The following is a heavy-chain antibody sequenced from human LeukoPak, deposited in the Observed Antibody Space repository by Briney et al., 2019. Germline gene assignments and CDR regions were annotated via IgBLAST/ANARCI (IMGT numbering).Heavy chain of an antibody. CDR3: ARGRSGGRNSGSWLHFDY. Sequence: ASVKVSCKASGYTFISYYMHWVRQAPGQGLEWMGWMNPNSGNTGYAQKFQGRVTMTRNTSISTAYMELSSLRSEDTAVYYCARGRSGGRNSGSWLHFDYWGQGTLVTVSS. CDR2: MNPNSGNT. V-gene: IGHV1-8*02. J-gene: IGHJ4*02. D-gene: IGHD1-26*01. CDR1: GYTFISYY.